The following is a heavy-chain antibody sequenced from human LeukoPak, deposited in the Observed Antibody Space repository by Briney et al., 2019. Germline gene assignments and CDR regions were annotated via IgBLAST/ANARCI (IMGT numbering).Heavy chain of an antibody. D-gene: IGHD1-14*01. CDR3: ARRNRAYWYFDL. CDR1: GYSFTIFD. CDR2: RNPHSGKS. J-gene: IGHJ2*01. Sequence: ASVKVSCTASGYSFTIFDINWVRQASGQGLEWMGWRNPHSGKSGFAQKLQGRVILTSNTSISTVYMELSSLRSEDSAIYYCARRNRAYWYFDLWGRGTPVTVSS. V-gene: IGHV1-8*01.